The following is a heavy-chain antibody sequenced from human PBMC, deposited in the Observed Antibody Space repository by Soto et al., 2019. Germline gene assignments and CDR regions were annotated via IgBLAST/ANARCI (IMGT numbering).Heavy chain of an antibody. Sequence: PGGSLRLSCAVSGFTFSDHYMSWIRQAPGMGLEWVGRIKSKTDGGTTDYAAPVKGRFTISRDDSKNTLYLQMNSLKTEDTAVYYCTKHCGAVRYCSSTSGLFYYYGMDVWGQGTTVTVSS. CDR3: TKHCGAVRYCSSTSGLFYYYGMDV. CDR1: GFTFSDHY. CDR2: IKSKTDGGTT. V-gene: IGHV3-15*01. D-gene: IGHD2-2*01. J-gene: IGHJ6*02.